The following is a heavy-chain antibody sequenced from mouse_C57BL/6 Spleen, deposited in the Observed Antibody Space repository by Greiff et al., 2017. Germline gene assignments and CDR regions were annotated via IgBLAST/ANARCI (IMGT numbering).Heavy chain of an antibody. J-gene: IGHJ2*01. D-gene: IGHD1-1*01. CDR2: IDPSDSYT. CDR1: GYTFTSYW. Sequence: VQLQQPGAELVMPGASVKLSCKASGYTFTSYWMHWVKQRPGQGLEWIGEIDPSDSYTNYNQKFKGKSTLTVDKSSSTAYMQLSSLTSEDSAVYYCAREGHYYGSGGYFDYWGQGTTLTVSS. CDR3: AREGHYYGSGGYFDY. V-gene: IGHV1-69*01.